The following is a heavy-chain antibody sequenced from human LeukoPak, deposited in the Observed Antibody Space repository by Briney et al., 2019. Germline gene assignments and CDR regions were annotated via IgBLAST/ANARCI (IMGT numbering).Heavy chain of an antibody. CDR3: ARGRGYSGYDLGY. Sequence: GGSLRLSCAASGFTDSSNYMSWVRQAPGKGLEWVSVIYSGGSTYYADSVKGRFTISRDNSKNTLYLQMNSLRAEDTAVYYCARGRGYSGYDLGYWGQGTLVTVSS. D-gene: IGHD5-12*01. CDR2: IYSGGST. V-gene: IGHV3-53*01. J-gene: IGHJ4*02. CDR1: GFTDSSNY.